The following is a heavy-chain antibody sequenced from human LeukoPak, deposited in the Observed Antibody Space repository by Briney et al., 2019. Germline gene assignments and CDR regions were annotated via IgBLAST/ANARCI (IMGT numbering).Heavy chain of an antibody. Sequence: GGSLRLSCAASGFTFSIYDMSWVRQAPGKGLAWVSAISGGGTRTYYADSVKGRFTISRDSSRNTLFLHMNTLRAEDTAIYYCAKDRTVGASYWYFDLWGRGTLVTVSP. CDR1: GFTFSIYD. D-gene: IGHD1-26*01. J-gene: IGHJ2*01. CDR3: AKDRTVGASYWYFDL. V-gene: IGHV3-23*01. CDR2: ISGGGTRT.